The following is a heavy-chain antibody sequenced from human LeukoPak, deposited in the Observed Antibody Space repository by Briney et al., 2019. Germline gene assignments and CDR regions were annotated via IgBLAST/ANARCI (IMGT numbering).Heavy chain of an antibody. J-gene: IGHJ3*02. CDR3: AKEFVYSSGWPQAFDI. CDR1: GLTFSSYA. D-gene: IGHD6-19*01. V-gene: IGHV3-23*01. Sequence: GGSLRLSCAASGLTFSSYAMIRGREAPGEGREACSAISGSGGTTYYPDSGKDRFTISRDHTNSTLYIQLNSRRAEDTAIYYCAKEFVYSSGWPQAFDIGGQGTMATVSS. CDR2: ISGSGGTT.